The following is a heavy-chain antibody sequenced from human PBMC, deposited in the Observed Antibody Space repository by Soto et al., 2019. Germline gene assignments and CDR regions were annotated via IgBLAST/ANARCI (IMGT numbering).Heavy chain of an antibody. V-gene: IGHV4-30-2*01. CDR3: ARGQYSYGPDY. D-gene: IGHD5-18*01. J-gene: IGHJ4*02. CDR1: GGSISSGGYS. Sequence: VSLTCPVSGGSISSGGYSWSWIRQPPGKGLEWIGYIYHSGSTYYNPSLKSRVTISVDRSKNQFSLKLSSVTAADTAVYYCARGQYSYGPDYWGQGTLVTVSS. CDR2: IYHSGST.